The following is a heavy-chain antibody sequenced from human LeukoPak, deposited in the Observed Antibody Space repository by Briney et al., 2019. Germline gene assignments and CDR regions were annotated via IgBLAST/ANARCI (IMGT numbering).Heavy chain of an antibody. Sequence: SETLSLTCSVSGGSISSSSYYWGWIRQPPGKGLEWIGSMYYSGSTYYNPSLKSRVTILVDTSKNQFSLNLSSVTAADTAVYYCARVLAYCSDGSCYARGYFDSWGQGTLVTVSS. V-gene: IGHV4-39*07. CDR3: ARVLAYCSDGSCYARGYFDS. CDR1: GGSISSSSYY. J-gene: IGHJ4*02. CDR2: MYYSGST. D-gene: IGHD2-15*01.